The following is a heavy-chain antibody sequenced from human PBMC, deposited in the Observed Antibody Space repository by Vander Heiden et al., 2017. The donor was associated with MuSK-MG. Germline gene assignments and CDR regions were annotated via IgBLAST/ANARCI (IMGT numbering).Heavy chain of an antibody. D-gene: IGHD3-10*01. Sequence: AASGFTFSSYSMNWVRQAPGKGLEWVSSISSSSSYIYYADSVKGRFTISRDNAKNSLYLQMNSLRAEDTAVYYCARNPELLWFGELRLGWFDPWGQGTLVTVSS. CDR2: ISSSSSYI. J-gene: IGHJ5*02. CDR3: ARNPELLWFGELRLGWFDP. V-gene: IGHV3-21*01. CDR1: GFTFSSYS.